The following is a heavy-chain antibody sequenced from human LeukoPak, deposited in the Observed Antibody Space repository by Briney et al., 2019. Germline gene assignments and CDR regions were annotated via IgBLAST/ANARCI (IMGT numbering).Heavy chain of an antibody. CDR3: ARHPAYGSGSYYPLYGMDV. CDR2: IYPGDSDT. CDR1: GYSFTSYW. J-gene: IGHJ6*02. D-gene: IGHD3-10*01. Sequence: GESLKISCKGSGYSFTSYWIGWVRQMPGKGLEWMGIIYPGDSDTRYSPSFQGQVTISADKSISTAYPQWSSLKASDTAMYYCARHPAYGSGSYYPLYGMDVWGQGTTVTVSS. V-gene: IGHV5-51*01.